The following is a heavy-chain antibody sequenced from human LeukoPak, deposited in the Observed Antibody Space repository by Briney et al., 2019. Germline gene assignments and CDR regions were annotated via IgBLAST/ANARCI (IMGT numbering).Heavy chain of an antibody. Sequence: GGSLRLSCGASGFIFSSYSMNWVRQAPGKGLEWVSSISSSSSYLYYADSVKGRFTISRENAKNSLYLQMNSLRAGDTAVYYCARSAGYSSGLDVWGKGTTVTISS. D-gene: IGHD6-19*01. CDR1: GFIFSSYS. CDR3: ARSAGYSSGLDV. V-gene: IGHV3-21*01. J-gene: IGHJ6*04. CDR2: ISSSSSYL.